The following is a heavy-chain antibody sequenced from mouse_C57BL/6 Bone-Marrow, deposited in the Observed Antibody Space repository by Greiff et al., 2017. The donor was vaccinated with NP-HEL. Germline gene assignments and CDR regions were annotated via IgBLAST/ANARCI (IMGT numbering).Heavy chain of an antibody. D-gene: IGHD1-1*01. J-gene: IGHJ1*03. V-gene: IGHV1-9*01. Sequence: VQLQQSGAELMKPGASVKLSCKATGYTFTGYWIEWVKQRPGHGLEWIGEILPGSGSTNYNEKFKGKATFTADTSSNTAYMQLSSLTTEDSAIYYCARESLITTVVDWYFDVWGTGTTVTVSS. CDR2: ILPGSGST. CDR3: ARESLITTVVDWYFDV. CDR1: GYTFTGYW.